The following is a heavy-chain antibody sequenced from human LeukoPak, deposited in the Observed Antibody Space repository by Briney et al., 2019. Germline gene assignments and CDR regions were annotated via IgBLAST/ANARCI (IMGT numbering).Heavy chain of an antibody. J-gene: IGHJ4*02. D-gene: IGHD2-15*01. CDR1: GFRFSTYA. Sequence: GGSLRLSCAASGFRFSTYAMSWVRQAPGKGLEWVSTVRGSGAGTYYADSVKRRFTISRDSSKNTLYLQMQSLRAEDTAVYYCASTRPEGSCSGGSCSIFDYWGQGTLITVSS. CDR3: ASTRPEGSCSGGSCSIFDY. V-gene: IGHV3-23*01. CDR2: VRGSGAGT.